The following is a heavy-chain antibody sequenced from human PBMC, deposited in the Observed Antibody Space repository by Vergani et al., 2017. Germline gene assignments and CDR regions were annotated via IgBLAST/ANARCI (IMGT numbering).Heavy chain of an antibody. CDR1: GFTFSSYS. CDR2: ISSSSSYI. CDR3: ARDXDIQLWSPSGMDV. Sequence: EVQLVESGGGLVKPGGSLRLSCAASGFTFSSYSMNWVRQAPGKGLEWVSSISSSSSYIYYADSVKGRFTISRDNAKNSLYLQMNSLRAEDTAVYYCARDXDIQLWSPSGMDVWCQGTKVTVAS. J-gene: IGHJ6*02. V-gene: IGHV3-21*01. D-gene: IGHD5-18*01.